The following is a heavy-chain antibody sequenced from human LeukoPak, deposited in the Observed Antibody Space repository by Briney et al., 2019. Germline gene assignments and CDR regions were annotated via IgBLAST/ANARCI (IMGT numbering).Heavy chain of an antibody. V-gene: IGHV5-10-1*01. CDR2: IDPSDSYT. CDR3: ATGLRYFDWFPDY. D-gene: IGHD3-9*01. CDR1: GYSFTSYW. Sequence: GESLKISCQGSGYSFTSYWISWVRQMPGKGLEWMGRIDPSDSYTNYSPSFQGHVTISADKSISTAYLQWSSLKASDTAMYYCATGLRYFDWFPDYWGQGTLVTVSS. J-gene: IGHJ4*02.